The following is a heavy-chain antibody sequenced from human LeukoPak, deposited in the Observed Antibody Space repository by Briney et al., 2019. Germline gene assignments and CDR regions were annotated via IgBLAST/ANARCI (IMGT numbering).Heavy chain of an antibody. CDR3: ALFYDSSGYYYEW. V-gene: IGHV4-28*05. Sequence: PSDTLSLTCAVSGYSISSSNWWGWIRPPPGKGLEWIGYIYYSGSIYYNPSLKSRVTMSVDTSKNQFSLKLSSVTAVDTAVYYCALFYDSSGYYYEWWGQGTLVTVSS. J-gene: IGHJ4*02. D-gene: IGHD3-22*01. CDR2: IYYSGSI. CDR1: GYSISSSNW.